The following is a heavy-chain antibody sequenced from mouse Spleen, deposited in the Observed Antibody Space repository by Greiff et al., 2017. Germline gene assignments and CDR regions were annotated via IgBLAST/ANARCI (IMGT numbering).Heavy chain of an antibody. D-gene: IGHD1-1*01. J-gene: IGHJ3*01. V-gene: IGHV14-1*01. CDR2: IDPEDGDT. CDR3: TTDHYGSSYGIAY. CDR1: GFNIKDYY. Sequence: VQLKQSGAELVRPGASVKLSCTASGFNIKDYYMHWVKQRPEQGLEWIGRIDPEDGDTEYAPKFQGKATMTADTSSNTAYLQLSSLTSEDTAVYYCTTDHYGSSYGIAYWGQGTLVTVSA.